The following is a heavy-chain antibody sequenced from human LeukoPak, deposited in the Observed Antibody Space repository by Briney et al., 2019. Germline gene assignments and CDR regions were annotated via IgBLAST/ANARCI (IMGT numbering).Heavy chain of an antibody. CDR1: GGTFSSYA. D-gene: IGHD2-15*01. CDR3: ARDSEGYCSGGSCYFDY. CDR2: IIPVFGTA. J-gene: IGHJ4*02. V-gene: IGHV1-69*05. Sequence: GFSVKVSCKASGGTFSSYAISWVRQAPGQGLEWMGRIIPVFGTANYAQKFQGRVTITTDESTSTAYMELSSLRSEDTAVYYCARDSEGYCSGGSCYFDYWGQGTLVTVSS.